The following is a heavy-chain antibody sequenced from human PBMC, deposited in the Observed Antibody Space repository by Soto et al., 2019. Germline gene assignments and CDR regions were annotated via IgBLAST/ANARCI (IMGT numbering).Heavy chain of an antibody. Sequence: EVQLVESGGGLVQPGGSLRLSCAASGFTFSIYWMHGVRHAPGKGLVWVSRLNSDGSSTSYADSVKGRFTISRDNAKNTLYLQLTSLRAEDTAVYYSAREHSDFWSGHKRQEISSFDYWCQGTLVTVSS. CDR1: GFTFSIYW. D-gene: IGHD3-3*01. V-gene: IGHV3-74*01. CDR3: AREHSDFWSGHKRQEISSFDY. J-gene: IGHJ4*02. CDR2: LNSDGSST.